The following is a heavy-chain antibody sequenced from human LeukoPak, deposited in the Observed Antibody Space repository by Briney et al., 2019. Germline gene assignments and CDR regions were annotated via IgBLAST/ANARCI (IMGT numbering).Heavy chain of an antibody. D-gene: IGHD3-22*01. Sequence: ASVKVSCKASGYTFTGYYMHWVRQAPGQGLEWMGWINPNSGGTNYAQKFQGRVTMTRDTSISTAYMELSRLRSDDTAVYYCARDYYYDSSGYWFDPWGQGTLVTVSS. CDR2: INPNSGGT. CDR1: GYTFTGYY. CDR3: ARDYYYDSSGYWFDP. V-gene: IGHV1-2*02. J-gene: IGHJ5*02.